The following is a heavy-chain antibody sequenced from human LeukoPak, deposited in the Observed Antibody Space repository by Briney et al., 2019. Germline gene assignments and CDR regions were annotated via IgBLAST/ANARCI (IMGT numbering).Heavy chain of an antibody. J-gene: IGHJ4*02. CDR2: INHSGST. CDR3: ARGGYPFDY. V-gene: IGHV4-34*01. CDR1: GGSFSGYY. D-gene: IGHD5-12*01. Sequence: KTSETLSLTCAVYGGSFSGYYWSWIRQPPGKGLEWIGEINHSGSTNYNPSLKSRVTISVDTSKNQFSLKLSSVTAADTAVYYCARGGYPFDYWGQGTLVTVSS.